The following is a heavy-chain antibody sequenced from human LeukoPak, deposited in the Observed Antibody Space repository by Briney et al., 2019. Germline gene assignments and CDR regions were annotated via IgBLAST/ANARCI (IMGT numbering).Heavy chain of an antibody. Sequence: GGSLRLSCAASGFTFSSYWMNWVRQAPGKGLVWVSRIASDGNSTTYADSVKGRFTISRDNAKNSLYLQMNSLRTEDTALYYRAHTVTPRYFQFWGQGTLVTVSS. CDR2: IASDGNST. V-gene: IGHV3-74*01. D-gene: IGHD4-17*01. CDR3: AHTVTPRYFQF. J-gene: IGHJ1*01. CDR1: GFTFSSYW.